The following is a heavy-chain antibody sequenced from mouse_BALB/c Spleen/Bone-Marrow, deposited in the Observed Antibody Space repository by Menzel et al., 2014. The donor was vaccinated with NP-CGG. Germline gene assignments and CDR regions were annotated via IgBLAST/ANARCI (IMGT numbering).Heavy chain of an antibody. CDR2: IDPANGNA. CDR3: TSGDPLYAMDY. V-gene: IGHV14-3*02. CDR1: GFNIKDTY. Sequence: VQLQQSGAELVKPGASVNLSCEASGFNIKDTYMHWVKQRPEQGLVRIGWIDPANGNAKYDPNFQDKATITADTSSNTSYLLLSSLTSGDTAVKYGTSGDPLYAMDYWGQGTSVTVSS. J-gene: IGHJ4*01.